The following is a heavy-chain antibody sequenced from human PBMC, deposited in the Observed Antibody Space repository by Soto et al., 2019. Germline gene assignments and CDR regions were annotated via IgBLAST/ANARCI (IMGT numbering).Heavy chain of an antibody. D-gene: IGHD3-10*01. CDR1: GYMFISYG. V-gene: IGHV1-18*01. CDR3: VRDLDGSGSYYTDY. CDR2: ISASNGNT. J-gene: IGHJ4*02. Sequence: GASVKVSCKASGYMFISYGINWVRQAPGQGLEWMGWISASNGNTKYAQNLQGRVTMTTDTSTSTAYMEMRSLRSDDTAVYYCVRDLDGSGSYYTDYWGQGTLVTVSS.